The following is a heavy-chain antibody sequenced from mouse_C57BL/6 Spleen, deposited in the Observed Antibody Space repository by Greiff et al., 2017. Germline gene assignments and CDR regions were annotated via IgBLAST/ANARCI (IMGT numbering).Heavy chain of an antibody. D-gene: IGHD2-3*01. V-gene: IGHV1-69*01. CDR2: IDPSDSYT. Sequence: QVQLQQPGAELVMPGASVKLSCKASGYTFTSYWMHWVKQRPGQGLEWIGEIDPSDSYTNYNQKFKGKSTLTVDKSSSTAYMQLSSLTSEDSAVYYCARSYGGYYVDDWGQGTSVTVSS. CDR1: GYTFTSYW. J-gene: IGHJ4*01. CDR3: ARSYGGYYVDD.